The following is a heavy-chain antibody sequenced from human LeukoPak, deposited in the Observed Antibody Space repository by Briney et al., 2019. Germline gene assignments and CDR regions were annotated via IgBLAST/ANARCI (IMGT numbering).Heavy chain of an antibody. CDR1: GYTFTSYG. V-gene: IGHV1-18*01. Sequence: GASVKVSCKASGYTFTSYGISWVRQAPGQGLEWMGRISAYNGNTNYAQKLQGRVTMTTDTSTSTAYMELRSLRSDDTAVYYCARRATYYYGSSNWFDPWGQGTLVTVSS. J-gene: IGHJ5*02. CDR2: ISAYNGNT. D-gene: IGHD3-10*01. CDR3: ARRATYYYGSSNWFDP.